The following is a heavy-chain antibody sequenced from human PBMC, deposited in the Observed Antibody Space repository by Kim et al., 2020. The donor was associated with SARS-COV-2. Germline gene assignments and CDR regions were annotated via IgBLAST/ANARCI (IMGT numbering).Heavy chain of an antibody. J-gene: IGHJ5*02. D-gene: IGHD1-20*01. CDR3: AGQVSGWFDP. CDR2: IYYSGST. Sequence: SETLSLTCTVSGGSISSSSYYWGWIRQPPGKGLEWIGSIYYSGSTYYNPSLKSRVTISVDTSKNQFSLKLSSVTAADTAVYYCAGQVSGWFDPWGQGTLVTVSS. CDR1: GGSISSSSYY. V-gene: IGHV4-39*07.